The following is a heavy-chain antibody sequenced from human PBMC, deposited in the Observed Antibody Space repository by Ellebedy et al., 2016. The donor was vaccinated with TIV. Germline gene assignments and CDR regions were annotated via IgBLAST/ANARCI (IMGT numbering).Heavy chain of an antibody. Sequence: GESLKISCVASGFSFSRYWMSWVRQAPGKGLEWVAYIKQDGSEIYYVDSVKGRFTIPRDNAKNSLYLQMNSLRAEDTAVYYCAKDGVEWSSGWYYYFDSWGQGTLVTVSS. D-gene: IGHD6-19*01. CDR2: IKQDGSEI. CDR1: GFSFSRYW. J-gene: IGHJ4*02. CDR3: AKDGVEWSSGWYYYFDS. V-gene: IGHV3-7*01.